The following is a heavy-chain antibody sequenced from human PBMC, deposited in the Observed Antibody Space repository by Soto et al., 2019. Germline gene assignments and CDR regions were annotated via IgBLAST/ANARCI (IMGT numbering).Heavy chain of an antibody. CDR2: LSDSGGST. D-gene: IGHD6-13*01. Sequence: EVQLLESGGGLVQPGGSLRLSCAASGFTFSNYAMSWVRQAPGKGLEWVSGLSDSGGSTYYADSVKGRFTISRDNSMNTQYLKMNTLRAEDTAVYYCAKVSSSWYSGFFDYWGQGTLVTVSS. J-gene: IGHJ4*02. V-gene: IGHV3-23*01. CDR1: GFTFSNYA. CDR3: AKVSSSWYSGFFDY.